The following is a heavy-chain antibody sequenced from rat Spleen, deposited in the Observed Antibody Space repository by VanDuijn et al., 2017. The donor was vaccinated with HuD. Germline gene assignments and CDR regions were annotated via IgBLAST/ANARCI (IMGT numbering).Heavy chain of an antibody. CDR1: GFTFSDYG. D-gene: IGHD3-7*01. J-gene: IGHJ2*01. CDR2: IINTGGST. Sequence: EVQLVESGGGLVQPGRSLKLSCAASGFTFSDYGVAWVRQAPGKGLEWIASIINTGGSTYYPDSVKGRFTISRDNAKSTLYLEVNSLRTEDTATYCGARALTMSHYGDYWGQGVMGTVSS. V-gene: IGHV5-29*01. CDR3: ARALTMSHYGDY.